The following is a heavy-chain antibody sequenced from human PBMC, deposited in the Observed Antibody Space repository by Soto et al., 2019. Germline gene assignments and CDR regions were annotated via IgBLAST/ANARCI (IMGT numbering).Heavy chain of an antibody. J-gene: IGHJ6*02. Sequence: GASVKVSCKASGYTFTSYGISWVRQAPGQGLEWMGWISAYNGNTNYAQKRQGRVTMTTDTSTSTAYMELRSLRSDDTAVYYCARPTAVAGLAKFIGGYYGMDVCGQGPTVIVSS. CDR3: ARPTAVAGLAKFIGGYYGMDV. CDR1: GYTFTSYG. V-gene: IGHV1-18*01. CDR2: ISAYNGNT. D-gene: IGHD6-19*01.